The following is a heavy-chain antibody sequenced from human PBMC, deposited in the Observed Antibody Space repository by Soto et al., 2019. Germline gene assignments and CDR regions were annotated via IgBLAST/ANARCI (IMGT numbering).Heavy chain of an antibody. D-gene: IGHD3-9*01. V-gene: IGHV3-53*04. J-gene: IGHJ6*03. Sequence: GGSLRLSCAASGFTVSSNYMSWVRQAPGKGLEWVSVIYSGGSTYYADSVKGRFTISRHNSKNTLYLQMNSLRAEDTAVYYCARDTALFGPPTPHYYMDVWGKGTTVTVSS. CDR2: IYSGGST. CDR1: GFTVSSNY. CDR3: ARDTALFGPPTPHYYMDV.